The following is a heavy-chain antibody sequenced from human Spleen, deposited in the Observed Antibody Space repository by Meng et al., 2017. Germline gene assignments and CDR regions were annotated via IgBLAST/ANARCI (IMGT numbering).Heavy chain of an antibody. CDR3: ARGPTTMAHDFDY. J-gene: IGHJ4*02. CDR2: INHSGST. Sequence: LQPWGAVPLKPSDTLSLTCVVSGGSFSDYYWSWIRQPPGKGLEWIGEINHSGSTNYNPSLESRATISVDTSQNNLSLKLSSVTAADSAVYYCARGPTTMAHDFDYWGQGTLVTVSS. V-gene: IGHV4-34*01. D-gene: IGHD4-11*01. CDR1: GGSFSDYY.